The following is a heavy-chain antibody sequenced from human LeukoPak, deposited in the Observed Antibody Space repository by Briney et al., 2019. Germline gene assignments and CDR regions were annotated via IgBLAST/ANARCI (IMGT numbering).Heavy chain of an antibody. CDR1: GFTFSDYW. Sequence: GGSLRLSCAASGFTFSDYWMSWVRQAPGKGLEWVANIKGDGSEKYYVDSVKDRFTISRDNAKNSLFLQMDSLRAEDTAVYCCAKNKGVGPILFDNWGQGTLVTVSS. J-gene: IGHJ4*02. D-gene: IGHD1-26*01. CDR2: IKGDGSEK. CDR3: AKNKGVGPILFDN. V-gene: IGHV3-7*01.